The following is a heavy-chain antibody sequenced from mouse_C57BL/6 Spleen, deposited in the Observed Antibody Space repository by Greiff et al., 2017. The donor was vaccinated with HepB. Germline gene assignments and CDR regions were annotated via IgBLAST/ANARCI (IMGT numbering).Heavy chain of an antibody. CDR1: GYTFTSYW. J-gene: IGHJ2*01. V-gene: IGHV1-69*01. CDR2: IDPSDSYT. D-gene: IGHD1-1*01. Sequence: QVHVKQPGAELVMPGASVKLSCKASGYTFTSYWMHWVKQRPGQGLEWIGEIDPSDSYTNYNQKFKGKSTLTVDKSSSTAYMQLSSLTSEDSAVYYCARGTVVGPYYFDYWGQGTTLTVSS. CDR3: ARGTVVGPYYFDY.